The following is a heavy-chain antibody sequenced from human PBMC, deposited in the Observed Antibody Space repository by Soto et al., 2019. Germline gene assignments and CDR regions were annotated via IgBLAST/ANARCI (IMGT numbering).Heavy chain of an antibody. CDR2: IYSSGST. Sequence: PSETLSLTCTVSGRAISTYYWTWIRQPAGKGLEWIGRIYSSGSTKYNPSLQSRVTMSLDTSNNQFSLRLTSVTAADTAVYYCARGQRFSDWFAPWGQGSLVTVCS. D-gene: IGHD3-3*01. J-gene: IGHJ5*02. CDR3: ARGQRFSDWFAP. V-gene: IGHV4-4*07. CDR1: GRAISTYY.